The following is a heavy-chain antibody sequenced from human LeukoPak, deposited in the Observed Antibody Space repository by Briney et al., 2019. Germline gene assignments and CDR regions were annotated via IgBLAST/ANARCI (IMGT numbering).Heavy chain of an antibody. Sequence: SQTLSLTCTVSGGSISSGGYYWSWIRQHPGTGLEWIGYIYYSGSTYYNPSLKSRVTISVDTSKNQFSLKLSSVTAADTAVYYCAKTVPPRGMDVWGQGTTVTVSS. J-gene: IGHJ6*02. CDR3: AKTVPPRGMDV. V-gene: IGHV4-31*03. CDR1: GGSISSGGYY. D-gene: IGHD4-17*01. CDR2: IYYSGST.